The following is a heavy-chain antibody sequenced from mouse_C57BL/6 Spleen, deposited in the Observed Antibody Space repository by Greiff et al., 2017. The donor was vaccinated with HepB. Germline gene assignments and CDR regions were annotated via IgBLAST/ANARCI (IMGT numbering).Heavy chain of an antibody. CDR1: GFSLTSYG. CDR3: ARLEDI. Sequence: VKVEESGPGLVAPSQSLSITCTVSGFSLTSYGVHWVRQPPGKGLEWLGVIWAGGSTNYNSALMSRLSISKDNSKSQVVLKMNSLQTDDTAMYYCARLEDIWGQGTTLTVSS. V-gene: IGHV2-9*02. D-gene: IGHD1-3*01. CDR2: IWAGGST. J-gene: IGHJ2*01.